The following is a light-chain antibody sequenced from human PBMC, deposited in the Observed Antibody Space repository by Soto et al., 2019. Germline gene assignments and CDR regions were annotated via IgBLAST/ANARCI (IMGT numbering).Light chain of an antibody. V-gene: IGLV2-14*01. Sequence: QSVLTQPASVSGSPGQSITISCTGTSSDVGAYNHVSWYQQHPGKVPKLLISDVTNRPSGVSSRFSGSKSGNTASLTISGLQAEDEADYYCSSYTRSNTLVFGGGTKLTVL. CDR1: SSDVGAYNH. CDR2: DVT. CDR3: SSYTRSNTLV. J-gene: IGLJ2*01.